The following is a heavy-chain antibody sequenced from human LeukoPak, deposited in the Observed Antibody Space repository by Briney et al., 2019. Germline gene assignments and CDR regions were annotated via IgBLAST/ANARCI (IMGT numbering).Heavy chain of an antibody. CDR2: IKSKTDGGTT. V-gene: IGHV3-15*01. Sequence: GGSLRLSCAAPGFTFSSYSMNWVRQAPGKGLEWVGRIKSKTDGGTTDYAAPVKGRFTISRDDSKNTLYLQMNSLKTEDTAVYYCTTYYYGSGSNWGQGTLVTVSS. CDR1: GFTFSSYS. CDR3: TTYYYGSGSN. J-gene: IGHJ4*02. D-gene: IGHD3-10*01.